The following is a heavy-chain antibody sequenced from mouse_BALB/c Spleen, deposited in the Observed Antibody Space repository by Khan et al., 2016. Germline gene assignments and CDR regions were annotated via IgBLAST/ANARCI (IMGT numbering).Heavy chain of an antibody. Sequence: EVELVESGGGLVKPGGSLKLSCAASGFTFSDYYMYWVRQTPEKRLEWVATISDGGSYTYYPDSVKGRFTISRDNAKNNLYLQMSSLKSEDTAMNYCVRGENWSFAYWGQGTTLTVSS. V-gene: IGHV5-4*02. CDR1: GFTFSDYY. D-gene: IGHD4-1*01. CDR2: ISDGGSYT. J-gene: IGHJ2*01. CDR3: VRGENWSFAY.